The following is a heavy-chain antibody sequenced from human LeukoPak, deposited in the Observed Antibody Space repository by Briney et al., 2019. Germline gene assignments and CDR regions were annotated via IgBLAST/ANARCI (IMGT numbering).Heavy chain of an antibody. Sequence: GGSLRLSCAASGFTFSSYGMSWVRQAPGKGLEWVSITYSGDTTYYADSVKGRFIISRDDSKNTLSLQMNDLRVEDTAVYYCARERPDSRNLDSWGRGALVTVSS. CDR1: GFTFSSYG. D-gene: IGHD1-14*01. CDR2: TYSGDTT. J-gene: IGHJ4*02. CDR3: ARERPDSRNLDS. V-gene: IGHV3-66*01.